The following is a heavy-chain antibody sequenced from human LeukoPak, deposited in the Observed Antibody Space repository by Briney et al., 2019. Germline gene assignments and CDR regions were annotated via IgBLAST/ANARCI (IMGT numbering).Heavy chain of an antibody. CDR1: GGSFSSYY. CDR2: IYYSGST. CDR3: ARAKVDSSGYYAPDY. J-gene: IGHJ4*02. V-gene: IGHV4-59*01. D-gene: IGHD3-22*01. Sequence: PSETLSLTCTVSGGSFSSYYWSWVRQPPGKGLEWFGYIYYSGSTYYNPSLKSRVTISVDTSKYQISLKLRSVTAADTAVYYCARAKVDSSGYYAPDYWGQGTLVTVSS.